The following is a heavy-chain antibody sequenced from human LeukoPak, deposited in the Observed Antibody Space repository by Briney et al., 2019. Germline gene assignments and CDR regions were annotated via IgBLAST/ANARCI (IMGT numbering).Heavy chain of an antibody. CDR2: IKQDGSDK. J-gene: IGHJ4*02. D-gene: IGHD4-17*01. Sequence: PGGSLTLSCAASGFTFRTFWMAWVRQAPGKGVEWGANIKQDGSDKYYLDSVEGRFTISRDNADNSLYLQLNSLRVGDTAVYYCARDHDGDSEYFDYWGQGTLVTVSS. CDR1: GFTFRTFW. V-gene: IGHV3-7*01. CDR3: ARDHDGDSEYFDY.